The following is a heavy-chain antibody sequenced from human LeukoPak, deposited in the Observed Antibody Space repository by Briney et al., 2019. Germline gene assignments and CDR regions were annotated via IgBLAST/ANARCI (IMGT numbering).Heavy chain of an antibody. Sequence: GGSLRLSCAASGFTFSSYSMNWVRQAPGKGLEWVSSISSSSSYIYYADSVKGRFTISRDNAKNSLYLQMNSLRAEDTAVYYCARDSTGGVVTDLDYWGQGTLVTVSS. CDR1: GFTFSSYS. D-gene: IGHD3-3*01. CDR2: ISSSSSYI. J-gene: IGHJ4*02. V-gene: IGHV3-21*01. CDR3: ARDSTGGVVTDLDY.